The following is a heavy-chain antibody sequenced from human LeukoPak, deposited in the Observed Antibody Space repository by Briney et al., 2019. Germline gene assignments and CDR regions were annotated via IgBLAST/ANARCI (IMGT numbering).Heavy chain of an antibody. J-gene: IGHJ4*02. Sequence: TSETLSLTCTVSGGSVSSGSYYWSWIRQPPGKGLEWIGYIYYSGSTNYNPSLKSRVTISVDTSKNQFSLKLSSVAAADTAVYYCARVDYGDYGEDYWGQGTLVTVSS. CDR1: GGSVSSGSYY. V-gene: IGHV4-61*01. D-gene: IGHD4-17*01. CDR3: ARVDYGDYGEDY. CDR2: IYYSGST.